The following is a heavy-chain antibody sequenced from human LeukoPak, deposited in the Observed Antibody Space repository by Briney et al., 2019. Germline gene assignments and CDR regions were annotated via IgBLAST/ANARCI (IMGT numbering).Heavy chain of an antibody. V-gene: IGHV3-21*01. CDR1: GFTFSSYS. CDR3: ARGRRGCSSTRCYNGEFDY. CDR2: ISSSSSYI. J-gene: IGHJ4*02. D-gene: IGHD2-2*02. Sequence: GGSLRLSCAASGFTFSSYSMNWVRQAPGKGLEWVSSISSSSSYIYYADSVKGRFTISRDNAKNSLYLQMNSLRAEDTAVYYCARGRRGCSSTRCYNGEFDYWGQGTLVTVSS.